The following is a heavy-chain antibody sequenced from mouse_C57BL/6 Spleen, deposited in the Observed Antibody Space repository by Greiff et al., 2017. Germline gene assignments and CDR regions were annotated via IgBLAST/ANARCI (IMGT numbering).Heavy chain of an antibody. J-gene: IGHJ2*01. V-gene: IGHV1-26*01. D-gene: IGHD2-4*01. Sequence: VQLQQSGPELVKPGASVKISCKASGYTFTDYYMNWVKQSHGKSLEWIGDINPDNGGTSYNQKFKGKSTLTVDKSSCTAYMELRSLTSEVSAVYYCATYDYDDYFDYWGQGTTLTVSS. CDR2: INPDNGGT. CDR1: GYTFTDYY. CDR3: ATYDYDDYFDY.